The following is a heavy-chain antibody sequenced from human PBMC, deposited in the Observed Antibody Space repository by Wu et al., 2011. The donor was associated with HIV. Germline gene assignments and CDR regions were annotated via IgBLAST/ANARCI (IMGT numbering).Heavy chain of an antibody. CDR2: INPNSGGT. J-gene: IGHJ3*02. V-gene: IGHV1-2*02. CDR3: ARRNDAFGEAFDI. CDR1: GYTFTSYG. D-gene: IGHD1-1*01. Sequence: QVQLVQTGAEVKKPGASVKVSCKTSGYTFTSYGISWVRQAPGQGLEWMGWINPNSGGTNYAQKFQGRVTMTRDTSISTAYMELSRLRSDDTAVYYCARRNDAFGEAFDIWGQGTMVTVSS.